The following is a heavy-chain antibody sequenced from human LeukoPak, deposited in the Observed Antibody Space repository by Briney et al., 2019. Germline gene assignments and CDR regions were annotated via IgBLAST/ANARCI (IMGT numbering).Heavy chain of an antibody. CDR3: ARDGVAAGIAVVYYYYYYMDV. D-gene: IGHD6-19*01. CDR1: GYTFTSYA. V-gene: IGHV7-4-1*02. CDR2: INTNTGNP. J-gene: IGHJ6*03. Sequence: ASVKVSCKASGYTFTSYAMNWVRQAPGQGLEWMGWINTNTGNPTYAQGFTGRFVFSLDTSVSTAYLQISSLKAEDTAVYYCARDGVAAGIAVVYYYYYYMDVWGKGTTVTVSS.